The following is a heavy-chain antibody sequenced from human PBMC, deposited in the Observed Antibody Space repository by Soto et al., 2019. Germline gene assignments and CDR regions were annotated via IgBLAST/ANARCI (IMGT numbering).Heavy chain of an antibody. D-gene: IGHD6-13*01. V-gene: IGHV4-59*01. Sequence: PSETLSLTCTVSGGSFSSFYWSWIRQPPGKGLEWIGNVHFSGSTDYNPSLRSRVSISLDTSTNKFSLNLSSVTAADTAVYFCAREFGFEAAEFDYWGQGALVTVSS. J-gene: IGHJ4*02. CDR1: GGSFSSFY. CDR2: VHFSGST. CDR3: AREFGFEAAEFDY.